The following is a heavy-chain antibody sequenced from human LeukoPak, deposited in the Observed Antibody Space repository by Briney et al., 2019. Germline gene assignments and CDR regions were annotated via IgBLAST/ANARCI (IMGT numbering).Heavy chain of an antibody. D-gene: IGHD6-6*01. CDR2: IYPGDSDT. CDR3: ARLYSSSSFNWFDP. Sequence: GESLKISCKGSGYIFSSHWIGWVRQMPGKGLEWMGIIYPGDSDTRYSPSFQGQVTISADKSISTAYLQWTSLKASDTAVYYCARLYSSSSFNWFDPWGQGTLVTVSS. V-gene: IGHV5-51*01. J-gene: IGHJ5*02. CDR1: GYIFSSHW.